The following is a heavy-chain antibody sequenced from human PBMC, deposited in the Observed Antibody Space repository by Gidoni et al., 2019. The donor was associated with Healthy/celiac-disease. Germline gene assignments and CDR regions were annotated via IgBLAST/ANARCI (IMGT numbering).Heavy chain of an antibody. CDR2: ISGSGGST. D-gene: IGHD1-1*01. Sequence: EVQLLESGGGLVQPGGSLRLSCAASGFTFSRYAMSWVRQAPGKGLGWVSSISGSGGSTYYADSVKGRFTISRDNSKNTLYLQMNSLRAEDTAVYYCAKTNESSMGYYFDYWGQGTLVTVSS. V-gene: IGHV3-23*01. CDR3: AKTNESSMGYYFDY. J-gene: IGHJ4*02. CDR1: GFTFSRYA.